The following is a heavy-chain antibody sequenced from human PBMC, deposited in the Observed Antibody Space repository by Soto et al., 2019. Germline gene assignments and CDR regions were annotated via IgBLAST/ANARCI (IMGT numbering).Heavy chain of an antibody. J-gene: IGHJ6*02. CDR2: IIPLFGTA. D-gene: IGHD4-17*01. V-gene: IGHV1-69*12. CDR3: ASNYGDYRYYYGMDV. Sequence: QVQLVQSGAEVKKPGSSVKVSCKASGGTFSSYAISWVRQAPGQGLEWMAGIIPLFGTADYAQKFQGRVTITADDSTSTAYMALSSLRSEDTAVYYCASNYGDYRYYYGMDVWGQGTTVTVSS. CDR1: GGTFSSYA.